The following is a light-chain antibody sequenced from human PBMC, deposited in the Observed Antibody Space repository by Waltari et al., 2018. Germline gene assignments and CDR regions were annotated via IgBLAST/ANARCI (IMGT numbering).Light chain of an antibody. CDR1: QSITNW. Sequence: DIQMTQSPSTLSASVGDRVTITCRACQSITNWLAWYQQKPGKAPKLLIYRSSNLESGVPSRFSGSGSGTEFTLTISSLQPDDFATYYCQQYDNYWTFGQGTKVEIK. CDR2: RSS. V-gene: IGKV1-5*03. J-gene: IGKJ1*01. CDR3: QQYDNYWT.